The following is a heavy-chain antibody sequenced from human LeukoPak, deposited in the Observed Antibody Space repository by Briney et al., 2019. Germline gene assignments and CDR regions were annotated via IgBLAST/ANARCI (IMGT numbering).Heavy chain of an antibody. D-gene: IGHD3-3*01. Sequence: GGSLRLSCAASGFTFSSYGMHWVRQAPGKGLEWVAFIRYDGSNKYYADSVKGRFTISRDNSKNTLYLQMNSLRAEDTAVYYCAKETDDFWSGYSLSFDYWGQGTLVTVSS. V-gene: IGHV3-30*02. CDR1: GFTFSSYG. CDR3: AKETDDFWSGYSLSFDY. CDR2: IRYDGSNK. J-gene: IGHJ4*02.